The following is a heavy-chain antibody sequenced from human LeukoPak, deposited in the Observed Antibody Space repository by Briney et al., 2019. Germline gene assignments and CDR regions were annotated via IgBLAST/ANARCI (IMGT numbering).Heavy chain of an antibody. Sequence: TPSVYTFTTDDIPWARQAPGQGMGWMGVINPSGGSTSYAQNFQGRVTMTRDMSTSTVYLELTRLRSEDTAVYSCARERATGHSIADRWFDHWGQGTLVTVSS. J-gene: IGHJ5*02. V-gene: IGHV1-46*01. D-gene: IGHD6-6*01. CDR3: ARERATGHSIADRWFDH. CDR1: VYTFTTDD. CDR2: INPSGGST.